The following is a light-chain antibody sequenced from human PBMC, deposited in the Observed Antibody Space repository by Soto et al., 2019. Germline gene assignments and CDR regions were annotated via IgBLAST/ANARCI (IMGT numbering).Light chain of an antibody. J-gene: IGKJ1*01. CDR2: GAS. Sequence: ENVLTQSPGTLSLSPGERATLSCRASQSVSSSYLAWYQQRVGQAPRLLIYGASSRAAGIPDRFSGGGSGTDFPLTLSRLEPEDFAVFYCQQYGTSPQTFGQGTKVEIK. CDR1: QSVSSSY. V-gene: IGKV3-20*01. CDR3: QQYGTSPQT.